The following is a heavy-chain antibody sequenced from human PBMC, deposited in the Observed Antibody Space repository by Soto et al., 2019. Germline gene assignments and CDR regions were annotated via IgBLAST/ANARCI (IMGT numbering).Heavy chain of an antibody. V-gene: IGHV3-23*01. CDR1: GFTFSSYA. Sequence: EVQLLESGGGLVQPGGALRLSCAASGFTFSSYAMSLVRQAPGKGLEWVSAISGSGGSTYYADSVKGRFTISRDNSKNTLYLQMNSLRAEDTAVYYCAKGKLPKYYYYGMDVWGQGTTVTVSS. J-gene: IGHJ6*02. D-gene: IGHD1-26*01. CDR3: AKGKLPKYYYYGMDV. CDR2: ISGSGGST.